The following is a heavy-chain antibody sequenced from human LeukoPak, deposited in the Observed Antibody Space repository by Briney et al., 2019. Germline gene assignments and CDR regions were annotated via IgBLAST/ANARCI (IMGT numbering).Heavy chain of an antibody. CDR2: ISGSGSRGSGITGGNT. Sequence: GGSLRLSCAASGFTFSSYWMSWVRQAAGKGLEWVALISGSGSRGSGITGGNTYYADSVKGRFSISRDDSQNTVYLQMNSLRVEDTATYFCAKGRCGDSSCWYFDAWAKGTRVTVSP. CDR3: AKGRCGDSSCWYFDA. J-gene: IGHJ4*02. CDR1: GFTFSSYW. D-gene: IGHD6-13*01. V-gene: IGHV3-23*01.